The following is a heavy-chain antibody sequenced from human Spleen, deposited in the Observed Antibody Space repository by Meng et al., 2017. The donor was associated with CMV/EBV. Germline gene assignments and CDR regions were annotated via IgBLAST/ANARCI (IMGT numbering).Heavy chain of an antibody. CDR3: AKGNLGDFWSGYYCFGY. Sequence: GGSLRLSCAASGFTFITYAMSWVRQAPGKGLEWVSGISGSGGTTYFADSVKGRFTISRDNSKNTLYLQMNSLRAEDTAVYYCAKGNLGDFWSGYYCFGYWGQGTLVTVSS. V-gene: IGHV3-23*01. CDR2: ISGSGGTT. CDR1: GFTFITYA. J-gene: IGHJ4*02. D-gene: IGHD3-3*01.